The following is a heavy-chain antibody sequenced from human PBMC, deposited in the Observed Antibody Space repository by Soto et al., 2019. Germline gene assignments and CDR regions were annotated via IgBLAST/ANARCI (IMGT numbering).Heavy chain of an antibody. V-gene: IGHV3-15*01. D-gene: IGHD3-3*01. J-gene: IGHJ4*02. CDR2: SKIKTDGGTT. CDR1: GFTFSSVW. CDR3: TTGWVGGPSEWLFGAY. Sequence: EVQLVESGGGLVKPGGSLRLSCAASGFTFSSVWMTWVRQAPGKGLEWVGRSKIKTDGGTTDYAAPVKDRFTISGDNSISTLYLHMNSLKTEDTAVYYCTTGWVGGPSEWLFGAYWGQGTLVTVSS.